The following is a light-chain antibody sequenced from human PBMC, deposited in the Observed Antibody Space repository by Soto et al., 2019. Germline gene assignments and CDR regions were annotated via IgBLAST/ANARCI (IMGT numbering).Light chain of an antibody. CDR2: DAT. CDR1: QTVSSY. J-gene: IGKJ2*01. Sequence: EIVLTQSPATLSLSPGERATLSCRASQTVSSYLAWYQQKPGQAPRLLIYDATNRATGIPDRFSGSGSGTDFTLTFSSLEPEDVAVYYCQQRYNWPPYTFGQGPKLEIK. V-gene: IGKV3-11*01. CDR3: QQRYNWPPYT.